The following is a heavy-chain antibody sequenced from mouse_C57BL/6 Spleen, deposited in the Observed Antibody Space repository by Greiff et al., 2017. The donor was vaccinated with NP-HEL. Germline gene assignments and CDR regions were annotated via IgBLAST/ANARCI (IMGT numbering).Heavy chain of an antibody. J-gene: IGHJ4*01. CDR2: IYPGDGDT. Sequence: VQRVESGAELVKPGASVKISCKASGYAFSSYWMNWVKQRPGKGLEWIGQIYPGDGDTNYNGKFKGKATLTADKSSSTAYMQLSSLTSEDSAVYFCASSRPFYGSSYDYAMDYWGQGTSVTVSS. CDR1: GYAFSSYW. V-gene: IGHV1-80*01. CDR3: ASSRPFYGSSYDYAMDY. D-gene: IGHD1-1*01.